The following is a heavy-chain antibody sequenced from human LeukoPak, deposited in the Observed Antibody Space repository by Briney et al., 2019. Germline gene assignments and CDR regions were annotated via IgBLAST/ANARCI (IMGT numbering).Heavy chain of an antibody. CDR3: TAGGDGTYSSDY. J-gene: IGHJ4*02. Sequence: PGGSLRLSCSASGFNFSDVWMSWVRQAPGKGLEWVGRSKSEAGGGTTDIAAPGQGRFTISRDDSKNALSLQMNSLEIEDTAVYFCTAGGDGTYSSDYWGQGTLVTVSS. D-gene: IGHD1-26*01. V-gene: IGHV3-15*01. CDR2: SKSEAGGGTT. CDR1: GFNFSDVW.